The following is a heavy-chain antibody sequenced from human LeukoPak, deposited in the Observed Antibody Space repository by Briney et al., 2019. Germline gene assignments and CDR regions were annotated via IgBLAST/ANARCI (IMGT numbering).Heavy chain of an antibody. CDR3: ARGLTGDPLDY. CDR1: GFTFSSYA. V-gene: IGHV4-31*02. Sequence: LRLSCAASGFTFSSYAMSWVRQHPGKGLEWIGYIYYSGSTYYNPSLKSRVAISVDTSKNQFSLKLSSVTAADTAVYYCARGLTGDPLDYWGQGTLVTVSS. D-gene: IGHD7-27*01. CDR2: IYYSGST. J-gene: IGHJ4*02.